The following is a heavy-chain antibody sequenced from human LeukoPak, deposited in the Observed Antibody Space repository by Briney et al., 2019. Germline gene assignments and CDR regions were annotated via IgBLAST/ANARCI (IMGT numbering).Heavy chain of an antibody. Sequence: GASVKVSCKASGYTFTRYGLSWVRQALGQGLEWMGWISAYNGNTNYAQKLQGRVTMTTDTSTSTAYMELRSLRSDDTAVYYCARSIRVRMDVWGKGTTVTVSS. V-gene: IGHV1-18*01. CDR1: GYTFTRYG. CDR3: ARSIRVRMDV. CDR2: ISAYNGNT. J-gene: IGHJ6*03.